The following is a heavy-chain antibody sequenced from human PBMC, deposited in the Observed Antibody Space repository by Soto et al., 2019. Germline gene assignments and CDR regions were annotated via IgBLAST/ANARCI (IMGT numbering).Heavy chain of an antibody. Sequence: ASVKVSCKVSGYTLTELSMHWVRQAPGKGLEWMGGFDPEGGETIYAQKFQGRVTMTEDTSTDTAYMELSSLRSADTAVYYCAGIVVVPAATESLDIWGAGTMVTVSS. J-gene: IGHJ3*02. V-gene: IGHV1-24*01. CDR1: GYTLTELS. CDR3: AGIVVVPAATESLDI. CDR2: FDPEGGET. D-gene: IGHD2-2*01.